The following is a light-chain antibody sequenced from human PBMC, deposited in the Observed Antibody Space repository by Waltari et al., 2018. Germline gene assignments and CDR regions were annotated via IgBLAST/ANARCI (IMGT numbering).Light chain of an antibody. J-gene: IGLJ3*02. Sequence: QSALTQPASVSGSLGQSITISCTGSSSDVGAYKLVHWYQQVPGKAPKLVISEDPKRPSWVSNRFSGSKSGNTASLTISGLQAEDEADYHCCSYAGDSTGVFGGGTVLTVL. V-gene: IGLV2-23*01. CDR2: EDP. CDR3: CSYAGDSTGV. CDR1: SSDVGAYKL.